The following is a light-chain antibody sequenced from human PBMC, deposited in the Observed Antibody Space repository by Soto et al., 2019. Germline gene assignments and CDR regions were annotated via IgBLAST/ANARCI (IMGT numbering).Light chain of an antibody. J-gene: IGLJ2*01. CDR2: DNN. CDR1: SSNIGNNY. V-gene: IGLV1-51*01. Sequence: QSVLTQPPSVSAAPGQTVTISCSGSSSNIGNNYVSWYQQLPGTAPKLLIYDNNKRPSGIPDRFSGSKSGTSATLGITGLQTGDEADYYCGTWDSSLSVVFGGGTQLNVL. CDR3: GTWDSSLSVV.